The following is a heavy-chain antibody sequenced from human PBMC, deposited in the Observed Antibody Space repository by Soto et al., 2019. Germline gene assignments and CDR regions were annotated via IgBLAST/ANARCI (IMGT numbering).Heavy chain of an antibody. Sequence: GGSLGLSCAASGFTFSSYGMSGVRQGPGKGLEWVSAISGSGGSTYYADSVKGRFTISRDNSKNTLYLQMNSLRADDTAVYYCEKDPGQLAAYIFDYWGQGTLVTVSS. J-gene: IGHJ4*02. CDR3: EKDPGQLAAYIFDY. CDR2: ISGSGGST. CDR1: GFTFSSYG. V-gene: IGHV3-23*01. D-gene: IGHD6-6*01.